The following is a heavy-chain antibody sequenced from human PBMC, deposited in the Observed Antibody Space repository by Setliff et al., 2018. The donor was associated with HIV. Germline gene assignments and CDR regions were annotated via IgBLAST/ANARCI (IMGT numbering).Heavy chain of an antibody. Sequence: SETLSLTCTVSGGSISGYYWSWIRQPPGKGLEWIGYIYTSGSTNYNPSLKNRVTISVDTSKNQFSLKLSSVTAADTAVYFCARHLDYGDSFDYWGQGTLVTVSS. CDR1: GGSISGYY. J-gene: IGHJ4*02. CDR3: ARHLDYGDSFDY. CDR2: IYTSGST. V-gene: IGHV4-59*08. D-gene: IGHD4-17*01.